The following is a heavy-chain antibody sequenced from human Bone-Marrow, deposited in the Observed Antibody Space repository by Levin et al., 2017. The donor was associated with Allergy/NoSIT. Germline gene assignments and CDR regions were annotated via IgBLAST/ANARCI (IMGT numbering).Heavy chain of an antibody. CDR2: ISFDGSNK. J-gene: IGHJ4*02. D-gene: IGHD6-19*01. V-gene: IGHV3-30*15. CDR3: AREVGSGWRYFDY. Sequence: LSLTCAASGFTFSSFTMHWVRQAPGKGLEWVTFISFDGSNKYYADSVRGRFAISRDNSKNTLFLQMSSLRPEDTAMYYCAREVGSGWRYFDYWGQGTLVTVSS. CDR1: GFTFSSFT.